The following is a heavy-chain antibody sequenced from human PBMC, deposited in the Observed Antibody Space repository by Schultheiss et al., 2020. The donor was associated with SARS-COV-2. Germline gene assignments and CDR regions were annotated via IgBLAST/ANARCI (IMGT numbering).Heavy chain of an antibody. Sequence: SETLSLTCAVYGGSFSGYYWGWIRQPPGKGLEWIGRIYTSGSTNYNPSLKSRVTISVDTSKNQFSLKLSSVTAADTAVYYCARDGAARPPYWYFDLWGRGTLVTVSS. CDR3: ARDGAARPPYWYFDL. CDR1: GGSFSGYY. CDR2: IYTSGST. J-gene: IGHJ2*01. D-gene: IGHD6-6*01. V-gene: IGHV4-4*07.